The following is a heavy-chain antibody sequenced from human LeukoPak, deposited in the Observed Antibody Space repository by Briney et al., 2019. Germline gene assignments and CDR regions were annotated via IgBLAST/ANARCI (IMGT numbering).Heavy chain of an antibody. CDR1: GGSISSYY. D-gene: IGHD2-2*01. CDR3: ARARYCSSTSCHSYYYYYGMDV. CDR2: IYTSGST. V-gene: IGHV4-4*07. J-gene: IGHJ6*02. Sequence: PSETLSLTCTVSGGSISSYYWSWIRQPAGKGLEWIGRIYTSGSTNYNPSLKSRVTMSVDTSKNQFSLKLSSVTAADTAVYYCARARYCSSTSCHSYYYYYGMDVWGQGTTVTVSS.